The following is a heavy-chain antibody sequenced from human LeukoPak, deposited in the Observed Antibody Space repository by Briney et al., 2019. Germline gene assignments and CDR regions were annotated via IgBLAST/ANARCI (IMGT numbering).Heavy chain of an antibody. D-gene: IGHD3-22*01. Sequence: ASVKVSCKASGYTFTSYGISWVRQAPGQGLEWMGWINPNSGGTNYAQKFQGRVTMTRDTSISTAYMELSRLRSDDTAVYYCARDSGYYDSSGYYEPWGQGTLVTVSS. CDR1: GYTFTSYG. J-gene: IGHJ5*02. CDR3: ARDSGYYDSSGYYEP. V-gene: IGHV1-2*02. CDR2: INPNSGGT.